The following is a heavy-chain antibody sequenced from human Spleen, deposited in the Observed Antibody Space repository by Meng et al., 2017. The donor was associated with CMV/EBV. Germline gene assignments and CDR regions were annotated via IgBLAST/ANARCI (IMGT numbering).Heavy chain of an antibody. CDR1: GGSVSSDSYY. D-gene: IGHD5-24*01. Sequence: SETLSLTCTVSGGSVSSDSYYWHWIRQPPGKGLEWIGNIYYTGVTNYNPSLKSRVTISLDTSKNQFSLKLNSVTAADTAMYYCARNGDAYSFDIWGQGTMVTVSS. V-gene: IGHV4-61*01. CDR2: IYYTGVT. J-gene: IGHJ3*02. CDR3: ARNGDAYSFDI.